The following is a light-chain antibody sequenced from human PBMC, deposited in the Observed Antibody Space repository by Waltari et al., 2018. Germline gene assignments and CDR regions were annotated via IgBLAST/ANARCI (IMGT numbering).Light chain of an antibody. CDR2: EVS. CDR1: SSDVGYYNL. J-gene: IGLJ1*01. Sequence: QSALTQPASVSGFPGQSITIPCTGTSSDVGYYNLFPWYQQHPGEVPKLMIYEVSERPSGVSNRFSGSKSGNTASLTISGLQTEDEADYYCCSYAGSMTFAFGSGTEVTVL. V-gene: IGLV2-23*02. CDR3: CSYAGSMTFA.